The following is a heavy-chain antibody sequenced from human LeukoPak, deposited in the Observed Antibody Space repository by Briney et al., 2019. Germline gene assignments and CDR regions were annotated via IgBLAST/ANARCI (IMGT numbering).Heavy chain of an antibody. V-gene: IGHV3-66*01. J-gene: IGHJ4*02. Sequence: GGSLRLSCAASEFSVGSNYMTWVRQAPGKGLEWVSLIYSGGSTYYADSVKGRFTISRDNSKNTLYLQMNSLRAEDTAVYYCAKDEIAVAPFDYWGQGTLVTVSS. CDR3: AKDEIAVAPFDY. D-gene: IGHD6-19*01. CDR1: EFSVGSNY. CDR2: IYSGGST.